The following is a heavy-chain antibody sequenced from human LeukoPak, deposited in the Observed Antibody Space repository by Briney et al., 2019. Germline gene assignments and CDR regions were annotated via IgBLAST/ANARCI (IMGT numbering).Heavy chain of an antibody. CDR2: IYYSGST. J-gene: IGHJ5*02. CDR1: GGSISSYY. CDR3: ASRTQPGLYDWFDP. D-gene: IGHD1-14*01. V-gene: IGHV4-59*12. Sequence: SETLSLTCTVSGGSISSYYWSWIRQPPGKGLEWIGYIYYSGSTNYNPSLKSRVTISVDTSKNQFSLKLSSVTAADTAVYYCASRTQPGLYDWFDPWGQGTLVTVSS.